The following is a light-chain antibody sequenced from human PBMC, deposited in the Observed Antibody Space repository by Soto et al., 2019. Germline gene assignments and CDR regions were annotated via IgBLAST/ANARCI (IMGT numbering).Light chain of an antibody. Sequence: VLTQSPGTLSVSPGERAILSCWASQSINSYLAWYQQKPGQAPRPLIYGASSRAIGIPDRFSGSGSGTDFTLTISRLEPEDFAVYYCQQYGSSPWTFGQGTKVDIK. J-gene: IGKJ1*01. CDR3: QQYGSSPWT. V-gene: IGKV3-20*01. CDR2: GAS. CDR1: QSINSY.